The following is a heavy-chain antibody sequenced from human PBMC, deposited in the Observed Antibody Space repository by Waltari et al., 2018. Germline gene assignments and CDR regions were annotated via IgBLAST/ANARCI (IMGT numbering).Heavy chain of an antibody. CDR1: GFTFSILW. CDR2: IKPDGTEE. D-gene: IGHD1-20*01. J-gene: IGHJ4*02. V-gene: IGHV3-7*01. Sequence: QLVESGGGLVQPGGSLRLSCVFSGFTFSILWMSWVRQTPGKGLEWVATIKPDGTEEYYVDYVKGRFTISRDNAKNSLYLQMNSLRAEDTAVYYCARDDGIRTVDYWGQGTLVTVSS. CDR3: ARDDGIRTVDY.